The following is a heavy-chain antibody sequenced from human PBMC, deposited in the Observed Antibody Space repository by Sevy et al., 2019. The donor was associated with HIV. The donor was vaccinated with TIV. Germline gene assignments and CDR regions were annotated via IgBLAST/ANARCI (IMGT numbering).Heavy chain of an antibody. CDR1: GFTFSDNY. CDR2: ISSRGSTI. Sequence: GSLRLSCAASGFTFSDNYMSWIRQAPGKGLEWVSYISSRGSTIYYADSVKGRFTISRDNANNSLYLQMKSLGAEDTAVYYCARVRYNYGSYYFDHWGQRTLVTVSS. CDR3: ARVRYNYGSYYFDH. V-gene: IGHV3-11*01. D-gene: IGHD5-18*01. J-gene: IGHJ4*02.